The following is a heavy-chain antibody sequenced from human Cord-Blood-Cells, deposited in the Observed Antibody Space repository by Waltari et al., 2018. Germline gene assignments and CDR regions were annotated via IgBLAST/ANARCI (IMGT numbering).Heavy chain of an antibody. V-gene: IGHV3-7*01. CDR3: ARDRKVGATDY. CDR2: IKQDGSEK. CDR1: GFTFSSYW. D-gene: IGHD1-26*01. J-gene: IGHJ4*02. Sequence: EVQLVESGGGLVQPGGSLRLSCAASGFTFSSYWMSWVRQAPGKVLEWVANIKQDGSEKYYVDSVKGRFTISRDNAKNSLYLQMNSLRAEDTAVYYCARDRKVGATDYWGQGTLVTVSS.